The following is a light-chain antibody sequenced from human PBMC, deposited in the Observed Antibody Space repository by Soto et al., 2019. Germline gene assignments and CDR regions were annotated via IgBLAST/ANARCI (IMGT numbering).Light chain of an antibody. CDR1: QSVSTN. J-gene: IGKJ1*01. CDR2: GAS. V-gene: IGKV3-20*01. CDR3: QQYGSSPET. Sequence: EIVLTQSPGTLSLSLGVRAALSCRASQSVSTNLAWYQQKPGQAPRLLIYGASSRATGIPDRFSGSGSGTDFTLTISRLEPEDFAVYYCQQYGSSPETFGQGTKVDIK.